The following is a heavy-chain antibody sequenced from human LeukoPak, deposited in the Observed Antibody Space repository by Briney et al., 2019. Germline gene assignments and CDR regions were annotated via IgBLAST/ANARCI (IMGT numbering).Heavy chain of an antibody. CDR2: IYYSGST. CDR1: GGSISSGGYY. Sequence: PSQTLSLTCTVSGGSISSGGYYWSWIRQHPGKGLEWIGYIYYSGSTYYNPSLKSRVTISVDTSKNQFSLKLSSVTAADTAVYYCARVGYDIQGAFDIWGQGTMVTVSS. J-gene: IGHJ3*02. V-gene: IGHV4-31*03. D-gene: IGHD3-22*01. CDR3: ARVGYDIQGAFDI.